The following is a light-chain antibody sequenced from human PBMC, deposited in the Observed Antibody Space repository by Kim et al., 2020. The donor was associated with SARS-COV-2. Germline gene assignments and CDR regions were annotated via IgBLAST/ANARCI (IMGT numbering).Light chain of an antibody. V-gene: IGKV1-13*02. CDR3: QQYSDTPIT. J-gene: IGKJ5*01. CDR2: DAS. Sequence: GDSVTFTCRPSQVISSAVAWYQQQSGTAPKLLIHDASTLEGGVPSRFSGRVSGTDFIFTITRLQAADSATYFCQQYSDTPITFGQATRLEIK. CDR1: QVISSA.